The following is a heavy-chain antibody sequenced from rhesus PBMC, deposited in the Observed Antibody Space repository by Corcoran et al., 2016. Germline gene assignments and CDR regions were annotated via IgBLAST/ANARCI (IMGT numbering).Heavy chain of an antibody. CDR1: GGSISSNY. V-gene: IGHV4-173*01. J-gene: IGHJ2*01. CDR2: ISGSGRST. CDR3: ARDWAYNWNYGYFDL. D-gene: IGHD1-26*01. Sequence: QLQLQESGPGLVKPSETLSLTCAVSGGSISSNYWSWIRQPPGKGLEWIGRISGSGRSTDYNPSLKSRVSISTDTSKNQFSLKLSSVTAADTAVYYCARDWAYNWNYGYFDLWGPGTPITISS.